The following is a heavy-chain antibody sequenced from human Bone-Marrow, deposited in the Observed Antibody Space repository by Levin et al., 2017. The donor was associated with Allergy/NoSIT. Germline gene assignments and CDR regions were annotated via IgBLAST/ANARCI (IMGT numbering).Heavy chain of an antibody. V-gene: IGHV3-23*01. Sequence: GESLKISCVASGFTFSDFAMNWVRQAPGKGLEWVSGISDSGGTAFYADFAKGRFTISRDNSENTLYLQMNTLRAEDTAIYYCAKRALGTTVTSGWFDPWGQGTLVTVSS. CDR2: ISDSGGTA. CDR1: GFTFSDFA. CDR3: AKRALGTTVTSGWFDP. D-gene: IGHD4-17*01. J-gene: IGHJ5*02.